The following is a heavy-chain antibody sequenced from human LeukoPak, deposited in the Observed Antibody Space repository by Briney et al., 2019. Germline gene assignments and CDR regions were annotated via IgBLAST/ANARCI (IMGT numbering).Heavy chain of an antibody. CDR2: ISYDGSNK. CDR1: GFTFSSYA. D-gene: IGHD5-12*01. Sequence: PGRSLRLSCAASGFTFSSYATHWVRQAPGKGLEWVAVISYDGSNKYYADSVKGRFTISRDNSKNTLYLQMNSLRAEDTAVYYCARESYDGDYWGQGTLVTVSS. CDR3: ARESYDGDY. J-gene: IGHJ4*02. V-gene: IGHV3-30-3*01.